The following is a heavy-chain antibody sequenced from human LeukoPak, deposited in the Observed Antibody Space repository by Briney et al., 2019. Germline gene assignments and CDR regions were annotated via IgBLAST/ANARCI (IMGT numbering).Heavy chain of an antibody. CDR2: INPNSGGT. V-gene: IGHV1-2*02. D-gene: IGHD1/OR15-1a*01. CDR3: ARVRSLNSVAGTVDY. CDR1: GYTFTGYY. J-gene: IGHJ4*02. Sequence: ASVKVSCKASGYTFTGYYMHWVRQAPGQGLEWMGWINPNSGGTNYAQKFQGRVTMTRDTSISTAYMELSRLRSDDTAVYYCARVRSLNSVAGTVDYWGQGTLVTVSS.